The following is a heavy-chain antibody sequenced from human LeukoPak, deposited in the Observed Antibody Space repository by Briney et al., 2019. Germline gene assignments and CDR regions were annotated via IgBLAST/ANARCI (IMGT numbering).Heavy chain of an antibody. CDR3: ARCGYSYGRGDNWFDP. J-gene: IGHJ5*02. CDR1: GGSISSYY. V-gene: IGHV4-59*08. Sequence: SETLSLTCTVSGGSISSYYWSWIRQPPGKGLEWIGYIYYSGSTNYNPSLKSRVTISVDTSKNQFSLKLGSVTAADTAVYYCARCGYSYGRGDNWFDPWGQGTLVTVSS. D-gene: IGHD5-18*01. CDR2: IYYSGST.